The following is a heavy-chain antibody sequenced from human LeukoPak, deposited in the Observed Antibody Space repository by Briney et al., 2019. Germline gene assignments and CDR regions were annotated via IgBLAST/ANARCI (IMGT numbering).Heavy chain of an antibody. CDR1: GFSLSGYW. CDR3: ARDPRNVGLAP. Sequence: PGGSLRLSCVASGFSLSGYWMYWVRQAPGKGLMYISRNNGDGSTTYYADVVKGRLTMSRDNVKNTLYLQMNSLRVEDTAVYYCARDPRNVGLAPWGQGTLVTVSS. V-gene: IGHV3-74*01. D-gene: IGHD2-15*01. J-gene: IGHJ5*02. CDR2: NNGDGSTT.